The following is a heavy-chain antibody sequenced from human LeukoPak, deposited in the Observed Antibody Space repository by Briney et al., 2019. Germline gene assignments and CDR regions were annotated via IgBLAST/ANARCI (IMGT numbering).Heavy chain of an antibody. J-gene: IGHJ5*02. CDR1: GYSFTNNW. D-gene: IGHD2-2*02. CDR2: IYPGDSDT. V-gene: IGHV5-51*01. Sequence: GESLKISCKGSGYSFTNNWIGWVRQMPGKGLEWMGIIYPGDSDTRYSPSFQGQVTISADKSISTAYLQWSSLKASDTAMYYCARQLSVVPAAIRTWGQGTLVTVSS. CDR3: ARQLSVVPAAIRT.